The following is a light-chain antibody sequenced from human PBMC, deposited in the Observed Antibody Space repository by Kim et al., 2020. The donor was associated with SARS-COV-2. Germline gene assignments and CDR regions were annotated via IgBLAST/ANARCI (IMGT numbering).Light chain of an antibody. Sequence: SYELTQPSSVSVSPGQTARITCSGDVLAKKYARWFQQKPAQAPVLVIYKDSERPSGIPERFSGSSSGTTVTLTISGAQVEDEADYYCYSAADNNLVFGGGPQLTVL. CDR3: YSAADNNLV. CDR1: VLAKKY. V-gene: IGLV3-27*01. J-gene: IGLJ3*02. CDR2: KDS.